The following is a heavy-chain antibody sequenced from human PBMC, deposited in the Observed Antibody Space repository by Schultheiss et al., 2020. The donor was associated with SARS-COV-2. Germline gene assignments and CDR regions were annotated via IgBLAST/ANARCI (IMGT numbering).Heavy chain of an antibody. J-gene: IGHJ4*02. CDR3: ARWVAATLNGFDY. CDR2: IWYDKTNK. V-gene: IGHV3-33*08. Sequence: GGSLRLSCAASGFTFSDYYMSWIRQAPGKGLEWVAVIWYDKTNKWYADSVKGRFIISRDNSKNTLFLQVNSLRAEDTAVYYCARWVAATLNGFDYWGQGTLVTVSS. D-gene: IGHD2-15*01. CDR1: GFTFSDYY.